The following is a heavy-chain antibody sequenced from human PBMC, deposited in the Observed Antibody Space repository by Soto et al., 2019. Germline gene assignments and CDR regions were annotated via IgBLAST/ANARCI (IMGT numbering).Heavy chain of an antibody. CDR1: GFTFSSFT. D-gene: IGHD1-26*01. V-gene: IGHV3-23*01. Sequence: PGGSLRLSCAASGFTFSSFTMNWVRQAPGEGLEWVSAISSDGDSTYYADSVKGRFTISRVNSGDTLYLQMDSLRVEDTAVYYCAKFASGSYPYYFDYWGQGTLVTVSS. J-gene: IGHJ4*02. CDR2: ISSDGDST. CDR3: AKFASGSYPYYFDY.